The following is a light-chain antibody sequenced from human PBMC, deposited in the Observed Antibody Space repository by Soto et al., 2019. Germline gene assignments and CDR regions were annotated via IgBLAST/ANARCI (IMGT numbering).Light chain of an antibody. V-gene: IGKV3-20*01. Sequence: EIVLTQSPGTLSLSPGEGATLSCRASQSVSNNYLAWYQQKPGQAPRLLIYGASNRATGIPDRFSGSGSETDFTLTISSLQPEDFATYYCQQSYSTPPAFGQGTRLEIK. J-gene: IGKJ5*01. CDR1: QSVSNNY. CDR3: QQSYSTPPA. CDR2: GAS.